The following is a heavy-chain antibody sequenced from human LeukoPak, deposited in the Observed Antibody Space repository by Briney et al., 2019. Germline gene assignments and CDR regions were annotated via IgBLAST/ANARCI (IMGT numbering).Heavy chain of an antibody. D-gene: IGHD5-12*01. CDR1: GYTFTGYY. V-gene: IGHV1-2*02. J-gene: IGHJ4*02. CDR3: SRGYRGYDDC. CDR2: INPNSGGT. Sequence: ASVTVSCKASGYTFTGYYMHWVRQPPAQGLEWVGWINPNSGGTNNAQKFQGRVTMTRDKSIRKAYMELNRPRSDDTAVYYCSRGYRGYDDCWGQGTLVTVSS.